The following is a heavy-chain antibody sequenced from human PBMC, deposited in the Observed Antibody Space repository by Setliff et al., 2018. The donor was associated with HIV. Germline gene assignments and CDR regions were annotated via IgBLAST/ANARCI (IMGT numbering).Heavy chain of an antibody. CDR1: ENTFTRYW. Sequence: PGESLKISCKGSENTFTRYWIGWVRQMPGKGLEWMGIIYAGDSDTSYSPSFQGQVTISADKSISTAYLQWSSLKASDTAMYYCARQRDPDGFDIWGQGTMVTGSS. CDR3: ARQRDPDGFDI. J-gene: IGHJ3*02. V-gene: IGHV5-51*01. CDR2: IYAGDSDT.